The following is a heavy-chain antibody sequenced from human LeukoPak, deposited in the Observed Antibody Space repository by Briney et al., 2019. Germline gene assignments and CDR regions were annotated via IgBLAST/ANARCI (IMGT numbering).Heavy chain of an antibody. CDR3: ARVPHGETIFGVVLYWFDP. D-gene: IGHD3-3*01. V-gene: IGHV4-38-2*02. J-gene: IGHJ5*02. CDR1: PYSISSGYY. Sequence: SETLSLTCTVSPYSISSGYYWGWIRQPPEKGLEWIGSIYHSGSTFYNPTLKRRVTISVDTSKNQFSLKLNSVTVADTAVYYCARVPHGETIFGVVLYWFDPWGQGTLVTVFS. CDR2: IYHSGST.